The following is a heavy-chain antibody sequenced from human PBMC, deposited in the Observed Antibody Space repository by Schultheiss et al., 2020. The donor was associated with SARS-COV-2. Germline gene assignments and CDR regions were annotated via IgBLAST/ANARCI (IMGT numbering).Heavy chain of an antibody. CDR2: ISGSGSYT. V-gene: IGHV3-11*06. J-gene: IGHJ3*02. Sequence: GGSLRLSCAASGFTVSSNYMSWVRQAPGKGLEWVSYISGSGSYTNYADSVKGRFTISRDNAKNSLYLQMNSLRAEDTAVYYCARAGQYTPPDAFDIWGQGTVVTVSS. CDR1: GFTVSSNY. CDR3: ARAGQYTPPDAFDI. D-gene: IGHD5-18*01.